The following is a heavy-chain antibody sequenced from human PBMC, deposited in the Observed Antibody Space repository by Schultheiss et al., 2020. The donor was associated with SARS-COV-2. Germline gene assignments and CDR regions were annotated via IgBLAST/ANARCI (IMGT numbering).Heavy chain of an antibody. V-gene: IGHV1-46*01. CDR2: INPSGGST. CDR3: ARIIAVAGLALGY. D-gene: IGHD6-19*01. J-gene: IGHJ4*02. CDR1: GYTFTSYG. Sequence: ASVKVSCKASGYTFTSYGISWVRQAPGQGLEWMGIINPSGGSTSYAQKFQGRVTMTRDTSTSTVYMELSSLRSEDTAVYYCARIIAVAGLALGYWGQGTLVTVSS.